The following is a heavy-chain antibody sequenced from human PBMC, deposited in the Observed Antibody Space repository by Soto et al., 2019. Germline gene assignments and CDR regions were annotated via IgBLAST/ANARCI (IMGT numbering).Heavy chain of an antibody. CDR2: INAGNGNT. Sequence: GASVKVSCKASGYTFTDYAIHWLRQAPGQRLEWMGWINAGNGNTKYSQKFQDRVTITRDTSASTAYMELSSLTSEDTAVYYCGRVGYSSTNGGRGTLVTVSS. CDR1: GYTFTDYA. CDR3: GRVGYSSTN. D-gene: IGHD6-13*01. J-gene: IGHJ4*02. V-gene: IGHV1-3*01.